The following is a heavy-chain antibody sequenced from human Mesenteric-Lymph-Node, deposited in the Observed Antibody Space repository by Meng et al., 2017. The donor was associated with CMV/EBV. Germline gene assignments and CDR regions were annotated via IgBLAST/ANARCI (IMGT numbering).Heavy chain of an antibody. V-gene: IGHV3-23*01. J-gene: IGHJ5*02. CDR1: GFTFSNYG. Sequence: GESLKISCAASGFTFSNYGMTWVRQAPGKGLEWVSSISGSGDMTYYADSVKGRFSISRDNSKNTLYLHTNSLRVEDTAVYYCAKEALGSRPYNWLDPWGQGTVVTVSS. CDR3: AKEALGSRPYNWLDP. CDR2: ISGSGDMT. D-gene: IGHD6-19*01.